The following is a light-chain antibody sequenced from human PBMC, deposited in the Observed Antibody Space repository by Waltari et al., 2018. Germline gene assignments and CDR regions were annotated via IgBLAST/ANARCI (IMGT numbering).Light chain of an antibody. Sequence: DIVMTQSPLSLPVTPGEPASISCRSSQSLLHSNGYNYLDWYRQKPGQSPQLLIYLGSNRASGVPDRFSGSGSGTDFTLTISRVEAEYVGFYYCMQSLQTPLFTFGPGTKVDIK. J-gene: IGKJ3*01. V-gene: IGKV2-28*01. CDR1: QSLLHSNGYNY. CDR2: LGS. CDR3: MQSLQTPLFT.